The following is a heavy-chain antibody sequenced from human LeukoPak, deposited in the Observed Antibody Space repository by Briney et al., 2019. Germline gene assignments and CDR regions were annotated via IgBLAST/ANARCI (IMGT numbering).Heavy chain of an antibody. CDR2: IYSGGST. CDR1: GFTFSSYA. Sequence: GGSLRLSCAASGFTFSSYAVSWVRQAPGEGLEWVSVIYSGGSTYYADSVKGRFTISRDNSNNTLYLQMNSLRAEDTAVYYCAIAGTTGTTWWAYYYYGMDVWGQGPTVTVSS. J-gene: IGHJ6*02. CDR3: AIAGTTGTTWWAYYYYGMDV. V-gene: IGHV3-66*01. D-gene: IGHD1-1*01.